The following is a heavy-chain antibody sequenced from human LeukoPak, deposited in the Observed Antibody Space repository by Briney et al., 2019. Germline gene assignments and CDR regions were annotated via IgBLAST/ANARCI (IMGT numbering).Heavy chain of an antibody. CDR1: GGSMSSSAFY. CDR2: IYYSGST. V-gene: IGHV4-39*07. J-gene: IGHJ4*02. CDR3: AGDPASGYSTKRYYFDY. D-gene: IGHD6-13*01. Sequence: SETLSLTCTVSGGSMSSSAFYWGWIRQPPGKGLEWLATIYYSGSTYYNPSLKSRVTISVDTSKNQFSLKLTSVTAADTAVYYCAGDPASGYSTKRYYFDYWGQGTLVTVSS.